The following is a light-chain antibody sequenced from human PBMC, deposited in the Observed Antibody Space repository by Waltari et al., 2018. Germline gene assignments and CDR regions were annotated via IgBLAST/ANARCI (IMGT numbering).Light chain of an antibody. CDR2: GNT. V-gene: IGLV1-40*01. Sequence: QSVLTQPPSISGAPGQRVTISCIGSRSNLGSDYAVHWYQQLPQTAPKLLIYGNTFRPSGVPRRFSGSRSGTSASLVITGLQAEDEATYYCQSYDDRQSVVFGGGTKLTVL. CDR3: QSYDDRQSVV. CDR1: RSNLGSDYA. J-gene: IGLJ2*01.